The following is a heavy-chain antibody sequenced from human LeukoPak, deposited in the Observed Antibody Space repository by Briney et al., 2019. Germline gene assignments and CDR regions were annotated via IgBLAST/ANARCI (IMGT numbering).Heavy chain of an antibody. D-gene: IGHD5-18*01. V-gene: IGHV3-21*01. Sequence: GSLRLSFAASGFTFGRYSMSWVRQAPGKGLEWVSSISSSSSYIYYADSVKGRFTISRDNAKNSLYLQMNSLRAEDTAVYYCASERGYSYALDYWGQGTLVTVSS. CDR2: ISSSSSYI. J-gene: IGHJ4*02. CDR3: ASERGYSYALDY. CDR1: GFTFGRYS.